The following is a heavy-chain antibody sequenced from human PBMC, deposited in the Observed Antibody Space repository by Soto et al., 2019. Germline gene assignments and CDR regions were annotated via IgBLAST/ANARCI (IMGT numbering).Heavy chain of an antibody. CDR3: ARSPYSSGWAPDYFDY. Sequence: SETLSLTCTVSGGSISSYYWSWIRQPPGKGLEWIGYIYYSGSTNYNPSLKSRVTISVDTSKNQFSLKLSSVTAADTAVYYCARSPYSSGWAPDYFDYWGQGTLVTVSS. V-gene: IGHV4-59*01. CDR2: IYYSGST. J-gene: IGHJ4*02. CDR1: GGSISSYY. D-gene: IGHD6-19*01.